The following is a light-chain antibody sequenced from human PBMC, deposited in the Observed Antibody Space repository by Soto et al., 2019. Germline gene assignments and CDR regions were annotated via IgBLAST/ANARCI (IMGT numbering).Light chain of an antibody. Sequence: QPVLTQSPSASASLGASVKLTCTLSSGHSSYAIAWHQQQPEKGPRYLMKLNSDGSHSKGDGIPDRFSGSSSGAERYLTISSLQSEDEADYYCCSYAGSDTYVVFGGGTKLTVL. V-gene: IGLV4-69*01. CDR1: SGHSSYA. CDR2: LNSDGSH. CDR3: CSYAGSDTYVV. J-gene: IGLJ2*01.